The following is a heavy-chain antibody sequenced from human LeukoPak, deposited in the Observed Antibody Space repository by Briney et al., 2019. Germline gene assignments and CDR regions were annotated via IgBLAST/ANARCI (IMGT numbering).Heavy chain of an antibody. CDR2: ISPISGGT. CDR3: ARDMGSRDAYTPGGY. D-gene: IGHD5-24*01. Sequence: ASVKVSCKASGYTFSGYYMHWGRQAPGQGLEGMGWISPISGGTNYAQNFQGRVTMTRDTSISTAYMELSRLRSDDTAMYYCARDMGSRDAYTPGGYWGQGALVTVSS. V-gene: IGHV1-2*02. J-gene: IGHJ4*02. CDR1: GYTFSGYY.